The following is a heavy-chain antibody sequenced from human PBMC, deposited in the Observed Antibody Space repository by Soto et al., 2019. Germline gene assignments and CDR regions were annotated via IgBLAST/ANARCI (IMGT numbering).Heavy chain of an antibody. V-gene: IGHV3-23*01. Sequence: PGGSLRLSCAASGFTFSSYAMSWVRKAPGKGLGWVSAISGSGGSTYYADSVKGRFTISRDNSKNTLYLQMNSLRAEDTAVYYCAKGKGYCSGGSCYSPGDYYYGMDVWGQGTTVTVSS. CDR2: ISGSGGST. D-gene: IGHD2-15*01. J-gene: IGHJ6*02. CDR1: GFTFSSYA. CDR3: AKGKGYCSGGSCYSPGDYYYGMDV.